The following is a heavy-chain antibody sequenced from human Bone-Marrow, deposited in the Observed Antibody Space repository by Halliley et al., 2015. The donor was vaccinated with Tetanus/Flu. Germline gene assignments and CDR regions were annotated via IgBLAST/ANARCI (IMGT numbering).Heavy chain of an antibody. CDR1: GGSMSSHF. D-gene: IGHD3-16*01. CDR2: IFSSGST. J-gene: IGHJ3*02. Sequence: TLSLTCTVSGGSMSSHFWSWIRQPPGKGLEWIGYIFSSGSTKYNPSLKSRVSISLDTSANQFSLKLTSVTAADTAVYYCARTWGFGAPTAFDIWGQGTMFSVSS. V-gene: IGHV4-59*11. CDR3: ARTWGFGAPTAFDI.